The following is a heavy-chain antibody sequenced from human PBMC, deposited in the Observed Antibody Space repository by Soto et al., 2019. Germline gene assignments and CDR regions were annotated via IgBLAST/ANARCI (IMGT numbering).Heavy chain of an antibody. D-gene: IGHD1-26*01. CDR2: ISSSGGTQ. CDR1: GFTLSNYN. J-gene: IGHJ4*02. CDR3: ARSGNYRLNY. V-gene: IGHV3-48*02. Sequence: EVQLVESGGGLVQPGGSLRLSCGASGFTLSNYNMNWVRQAPGKGLEWISYISSSGGTQYYADSVKGRFTISRDNDKNALNLQMNSVRDEDTVVYYCARSGNYRLNYWGQGTLVAVCS.